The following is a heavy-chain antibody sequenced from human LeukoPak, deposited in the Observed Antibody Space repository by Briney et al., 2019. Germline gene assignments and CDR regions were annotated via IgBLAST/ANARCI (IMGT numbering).Heavy chain of an antibody. D-gene: IGHD6-19*01. CDR1: GFTFSSYG. CDR2: IWYDGSNN. J-gene: IGHJ6*02. Sequence: GGSLRLSCAASGFTFSSYGMHWVRQAPGKGLEWVAVIWYDGSNNYYADSVKGRFTISRDNSKNTLYLQMNSLRAEDTAVYYCARDRIAVAGYYYYGMDVWGQGTTVTVSS. CDR3: ARDRIAVAGYYYYGMDV. V-gene: IGHV3-33*01.